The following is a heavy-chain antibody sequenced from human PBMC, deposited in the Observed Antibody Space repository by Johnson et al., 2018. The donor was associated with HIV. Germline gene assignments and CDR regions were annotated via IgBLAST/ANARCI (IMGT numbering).Heavy chain of an antibody. CDR2: IKSKTDGGTT. J-gene: IGHJ3*02. D-gene: IGHD3-3*01. Sequence: EQLVESGGGLVQPGGSLRLSCAASGITVSSNYMNWVRQAPGKGLEWVGRIKSKTDGGTTDYAAPVKGRFTISRDDSKNTLYVQMNSLKTEDTAVYYCTRIWSSAGAFDIWGQGTTVTVSS. CDR1: GITVSSNY. CDR3: TRIWSSAGAFDI. V-gene: IGHV3-15*01.